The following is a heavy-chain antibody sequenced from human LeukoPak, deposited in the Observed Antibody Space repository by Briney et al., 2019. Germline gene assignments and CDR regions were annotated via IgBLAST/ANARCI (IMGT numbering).Heavy chain of an antibody. D-gene: IGHD3-22*01. CDR1: GYSVNELS. Sequence: ASVKVSCKVSGYSVNELSMHWVRQAPGLGLEWMGGFNREDDAPVYAQQFQGRVTMTEDTSTDTAYMELSCLRSEDTALYYCATLDSYYDTSGRPLLPDWGQGTLVTVSS. CDR2: FNREDDAP. V-gene: IGHV1-24*01. J-gene: IGHJ4*02. CDR3: ATLDSYYDTSGRPLLPD.